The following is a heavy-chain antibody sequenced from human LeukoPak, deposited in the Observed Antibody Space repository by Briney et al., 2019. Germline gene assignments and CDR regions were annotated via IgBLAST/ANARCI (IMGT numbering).Heavy chain of an antibody. CDR2: INPSGGST. Sequence: ASVKVSCKASGYTFTSYYMHWVRQAPGQGLEWMGIINPSGGSTSYAQKFQGRVTMTTDTSTSTAYMELRSLRSDDTAVYYCARSGYFSGGSWHRGAFDIWGQGTVVTVSS. CDR3: ARSGYFSGGSWHRGAFDI. J-gene: IGHJ3*02. CDR1: GYTFTSYY. V-gene: IGHV1-46*01. D-gene: IGHD2-15*01.